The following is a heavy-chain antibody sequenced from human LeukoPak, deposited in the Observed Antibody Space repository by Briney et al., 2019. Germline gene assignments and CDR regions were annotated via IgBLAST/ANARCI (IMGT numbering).Heavy chain of an antibody. Sequence: GGSLRLSCAASGFTFSSYSMDWVRQAPGKGLEWVSSISSGSTYMYYADSVKGRFTISRDNAQNSMYLQMNSLRAEDTAVYYCGRVGGRSKAAKGDAFDIWGQGTMVTVSS. V-gene: IGHV3-21*01. CDR3: GRVGGRSKAAKGDAFDI. J-gene: IGHJ3*02. D-gene: IGHD6-6*01. CDR1: GFTFSSYS. CDR2: ISSGSTYM.